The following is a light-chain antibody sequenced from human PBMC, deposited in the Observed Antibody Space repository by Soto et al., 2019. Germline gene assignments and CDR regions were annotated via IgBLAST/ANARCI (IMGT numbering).Light chain of an antibody. CDR1: SSDVGGYNY. V-gene: IGLV2-8*01. Sequence: QSALTQPPSASGCPGQSVAISCTGTSSDVGGYNYVSWYQQRPGKAPKLMIYEVTKRPSGVPDRFSGSKSGNTASLTVSGLQAEDEADYYCTSYAGSNTFVVYGGGTKLTVL. CDR2: EVT. CDR3: TSYAGSNTFVV. J-gene: IGLJ3*02.